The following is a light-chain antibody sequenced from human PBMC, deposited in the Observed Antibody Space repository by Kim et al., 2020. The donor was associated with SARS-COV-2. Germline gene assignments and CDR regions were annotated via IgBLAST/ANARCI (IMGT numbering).Light chain of an antibody. CDR3: NSRDSNDNVV. CDR1: SLRSYY. CDR2: GKN. V-gene: IGLV3-19*01. Sequence: SSELTQDPAVSVALGQTVSITCQGDSLRSYYATWYQQKPGQAPILVIYGKNNRPSGIPDRISGSSSGNTASLTITGTQAGDEADYYCNSRDSNDNVVFGGGTQRTVL. J-gene: IGLJ2*01.